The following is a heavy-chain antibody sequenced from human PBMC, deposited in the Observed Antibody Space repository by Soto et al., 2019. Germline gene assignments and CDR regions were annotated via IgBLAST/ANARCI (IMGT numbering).Heavy chain of an antibody. D-gene: IGHD3-9*01. V-gene: IGHV3-30*18. CDR3: AKAAGYYHYTGIDV. CDR1: GFTFGNYA. Sequence: QVQLVESGAGVEQPGRSLRVSCAASGFTFGNYAVHWVRQAPGKGLEWVAVITYVGSTKYYADSVQGRFTIFRDNSKNTLSMQMSSLRAEDTAVYSCAKAAGYYHYTGIDVWGQGTTVTVSS. CDR2: ITYVGSTK. J-gene: IGHJ6*02.